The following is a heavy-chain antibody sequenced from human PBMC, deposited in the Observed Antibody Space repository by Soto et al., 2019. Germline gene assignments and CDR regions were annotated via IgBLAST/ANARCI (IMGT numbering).Heavy chain of an antibody. J-gene: IGHJ4*02. Sequence: EVQLVETGGGLIQPGGSLRLSCAASGFIVSTNYMSWVRQAPGKGLEWVSLIYSGGSTYYADSVKGRFTISRDNSANTLYLQMNSLRADDTAVYYCARDSSDYEGILDYWGQGTLVTVSS. CDR1: GFIVSTNY. D-gene: IGHD6-25*01. CDR3: ARDSSDYEGILDY. CDR2: IYSGGST. V-gene: IGHV3-53*02.